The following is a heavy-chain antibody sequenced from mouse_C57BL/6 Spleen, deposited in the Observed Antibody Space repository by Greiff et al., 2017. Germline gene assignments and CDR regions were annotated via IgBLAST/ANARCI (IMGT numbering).Heavy chain of an antibody. CDR2: IWTGGGT. V-gene: IGHV2-9-1*01. CDR3: ARNPNCDEDRYFDV. D-gene: IGHD4-1*02. Sequence: KCLEWLGVIWTGGGTNYNSALKSRLSISKDNSKSQVFLKMNSLQTDDTARYYCARNPNCDEDRYFDVWGTGTTVTVSS. J-gene: IGHJ1*03.